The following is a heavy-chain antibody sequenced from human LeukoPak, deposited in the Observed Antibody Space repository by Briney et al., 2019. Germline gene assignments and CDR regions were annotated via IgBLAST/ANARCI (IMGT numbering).Heavy chain of an antibody. Sequence: GGSLRLSCAGSGFTFSSYAMSWVRQAPGKGLEWVSAISGSGGSTYYADSVKGRFTISRDNSKNTLYLQMNSLRAEDTAVYYCAKDIYDSSGFDYWGQGALVTVSS. CDR3: AKDIYDSSGFDY. CDR2: ISGSGGST. D-gene: IGHD3-22*01. J-gene: IGHJ4*02. CDR1: GFTFSSYA. V-gene: IGHV3-23*01.